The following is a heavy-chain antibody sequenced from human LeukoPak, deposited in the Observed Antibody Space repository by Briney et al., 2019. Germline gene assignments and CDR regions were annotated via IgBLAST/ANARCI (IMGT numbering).Heavy chain of an antibody. CDR2: INHSGST. D-gene: IGHD6-19*01. J-gene: IGHJ4*02. CDR3: ASSEYSSGYYYFDY. V-gene: IGHV4-34*01. CDR1: GGSFRAYY. Sequence: PSETLSLTCEVSGGSFRAYYWNWIRQSPGKGLEWIAEINHSGSTDYNPSLKSRVTISVDTSKNQFSLKLSSVTAADTAVYYCASSEYSSGYYYFDYWGQGTLATVSS.